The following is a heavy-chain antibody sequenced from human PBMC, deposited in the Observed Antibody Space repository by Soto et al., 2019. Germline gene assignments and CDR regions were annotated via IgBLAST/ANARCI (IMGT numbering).Heavy chain of an antibody. V-gene: IGHV4-31*03. CDR1: GDSISSGTHY. J-gene: IGHJ6*02. CDR3: ARGALNYDLWSGPINGGMDV. D-gene: IGHD3-3*01. CDR2: ISSSGNS. Sequence: SETLSLTCTVSGDSISSGTHYWNWIRQHPGKGLEWIGYISSSGNSYYSPSLKSRVFMSVDTSKNLFSLKLTSVTAADTAVYYCARGALNYDLWSGPINGGMDVWGQGTTVTVSS.